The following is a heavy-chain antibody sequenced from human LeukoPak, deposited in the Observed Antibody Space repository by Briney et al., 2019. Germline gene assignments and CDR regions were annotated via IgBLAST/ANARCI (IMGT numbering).Heavy chain of an antibody. J-gene: IGHJ5*02. CDR1: LGTFSSYA. CDR3: ASKLGSWLDP. CDR2: IIPIFGTA. V-gene: IGHV1-69*05. Sequence: SVKVSCKASLGTFSSYAISWVRQAPGQGREWMGGIIPIFGTANYAQKFQGRVTITTDESTSTAYMELTSLRSEDSAVFYCASKLGSWLDPWGQGTLVTVSP. D-gene: IGHD7-27*01.